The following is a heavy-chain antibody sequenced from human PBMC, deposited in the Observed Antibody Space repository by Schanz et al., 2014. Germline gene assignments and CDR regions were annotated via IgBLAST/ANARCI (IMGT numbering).Heavy chain of an antibody. J-gene: IGHJ4*02. CDR2: INPSGGST. V-gene: IGHV1-46*03. Sequence: QVQLVQSGAEVKKPGASVKVSCKASGYTFTSDSMHWVRQAPGQGLEWMGMINPSGGSTTYAQKFQGRVSMTRDTSTSTVYMELSSLRSESTAVYYCARDGVDAAAGGNYWGQGTLVTGSS. CDR1: GYTFTSDS. CDR3: ARDGVDAAAGGNY. D-gene: IGHD6-13*01.